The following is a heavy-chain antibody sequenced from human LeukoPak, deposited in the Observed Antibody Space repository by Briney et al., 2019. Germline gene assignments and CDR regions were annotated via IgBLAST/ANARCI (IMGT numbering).Heavy chain of an antibody. CDR1: GFTFNTYT. CDR2: IRYDGSNK. J-gene: IGHJ3*02. V-gene: IGHV3-30*02. D-gene: IGHD3-22*01. CDR3: VRGPRYYDDSGFHYGVFDI. Sequence: GGSLRLSCAASGFTFNTYTMNWVRQAPGKGLEWVAFIRYDGSNKYYAASVKGRFTISRDNSKNTLSLQMNSLTADDTAVYYCVRGPRYYDDSGFHYGVFDIWGQGTVVTVSS.